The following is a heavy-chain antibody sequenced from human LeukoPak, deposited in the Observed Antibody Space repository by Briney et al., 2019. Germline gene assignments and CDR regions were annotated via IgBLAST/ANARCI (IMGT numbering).Heavy chain of an antibody. CDR1: GGSISSNY. CDR2: IYSSGST. D-gene: IGHD2-2*01. Sequence: PSETLSLTCTASGGSISSNYWSWIRQPAGKGLEWIARIYSSGSTTYNPSLKSRLTMSVDTSKNQFSLKLNSVTAADTAVYYCAREDYLPIVVVPAANLDYYYYYYMDVWGKGTTVTVSS. V-gene: IGHV4-4*07. CDR3: AREDYLPIVVVPAANLDYYYYYYMDV. J-gene: IGHJ6*03.